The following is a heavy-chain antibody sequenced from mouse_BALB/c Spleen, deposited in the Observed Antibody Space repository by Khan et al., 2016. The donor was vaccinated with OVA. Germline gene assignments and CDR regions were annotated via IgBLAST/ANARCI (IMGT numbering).Heavy chain of an antibody. CDR1: GYSFTDYN. D-gene: IGHD1-1*01. Sequence: EVQLQQSGPELVKPGASVKVSCKASGYSFTDYNIFWVKQSLGKSLEWIGYIDLYNGGTNYNQKFKGEATLTVDKSSNTAFMHLTSLPSADSPVFYCALICYCVSGFDCWGQGTTLTVSA. CDR3: ALICYCVSGFDC. V-gene: IGHV1S135*01. CDR2: IDLYNGGT. J-gene: IGHJ2*01.